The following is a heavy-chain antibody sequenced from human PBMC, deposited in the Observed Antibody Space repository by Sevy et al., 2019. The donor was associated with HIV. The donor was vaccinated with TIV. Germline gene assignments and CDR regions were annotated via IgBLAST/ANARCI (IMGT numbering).Heavy chain of an antibody. J-gene: IGHJ6*02. Sequence: DTVKVSCMVSGYTLSKLSMHWVRQAPGKGPEWMGGFDPEDGETIYAQKFQGRVTMTEDISTDTAYMELSSLRSEDTAVYYCATLDFWSDYPLYGMDVWGQGTTVLVSS. CDR2: FDPEDGET. V-gene: IGHV1-24*01. CDR1: GYTLSKLS. D-gene: IGHD3-3*01. CDR3: ATLDFWSDYPLYGMDV.